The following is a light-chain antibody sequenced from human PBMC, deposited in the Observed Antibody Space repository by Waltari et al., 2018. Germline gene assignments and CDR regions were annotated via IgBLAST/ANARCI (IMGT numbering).Light chain of an antibody. CDR2: GGS. Sequence: DIQMTQSPSSLSASIGDRVILTCRASQNINNNLNWYQQKSGKAPKILIFGGSNLQSGVPSRFSGSGSGIEFTLAIHSLQPEDAASYYCQQSYSMSWTFGQGTKVEIK. J-gene: IGKJ1*01. V-gene: IGKV1-39*01. CDR1: QNINNN. CDR3: QQSYSMSWT.